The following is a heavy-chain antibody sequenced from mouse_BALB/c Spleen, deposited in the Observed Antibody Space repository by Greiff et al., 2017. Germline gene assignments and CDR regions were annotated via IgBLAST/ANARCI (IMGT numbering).Heavy chain of an antibody. J-gene: IGHJ3*01. CDR3: NDYSGFAY. V-gene: IGHV14-4*02. CDR1: GFNIKDYY. D-gene: IGHD1-1*01. Sequence: LVESGAELVRSGASVKLSCTASGFNIKDYYMHWVKQRPEQGLEWIGWIDPENGDTEYAPKFQGKATMTADTSSNTAYLQLSSLTSEDTAVYYCNDYSGFAYWGQGTLVTVSA. CDR2: IDPENGDT.